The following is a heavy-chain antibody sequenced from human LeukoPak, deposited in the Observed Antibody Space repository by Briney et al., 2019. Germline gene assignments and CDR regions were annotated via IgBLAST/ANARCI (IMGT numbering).Heavy chain of an antibody. V-gene: IGHV1-46*01. J-gene: IGHJ3*02. D-gene: IGHD1-26*01. Sequence: ASVKVSCKASGYTFTSYYMHWVRQAPGQGLEWMGIINPSGGSTSYAQKFQGRVTMTRDMSTSTVYMELSSLRSEDTAVYYCARDDSGGGSYYAFDIWGQGTMVTVSS. CDR2: INPSGGST. CDR3: ARDDSGGGSYYAFDI. CDR1: GYTFTSYY.